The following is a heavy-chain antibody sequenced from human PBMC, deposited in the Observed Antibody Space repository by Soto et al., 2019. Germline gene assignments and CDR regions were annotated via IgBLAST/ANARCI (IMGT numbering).Heavy chain of an antibody. CDR3: ARDQLILPAHDFFYGSDV. Sequence: DVQLVESGGAVVQPGESLSLSCEVSGFTFSMYSMTWVRQAPGKGLEWVAKIPQEGGDGHYADSVKGRFTISRDNAKNSVFLQMNNLRAADTAVYYCARDQLILPAHDFFYGSDVWGQGATVTVS. J-gene: IGHJ6*02. D-gene: IGHD2-21*02. CDR1: GFTFSMYS. CDR2: IPQEGGDG. V-gene: IGHV3-7*03.